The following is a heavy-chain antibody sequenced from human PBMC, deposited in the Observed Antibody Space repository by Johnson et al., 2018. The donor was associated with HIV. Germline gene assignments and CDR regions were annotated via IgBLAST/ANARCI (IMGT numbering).Heavy chain of an antibody. V-gene: IGHV3-15*01. CDR3: AREYEAFDI. J-gene: IGHJ3*02. CDR2: IQSKTDGGTT. CDR1: GFTFNNAW. Sequence: VQLVESGGGLVKPGGSLRLSCAASGFTFNNAWMSWVRQAPGKGLEWVGRIQSKTDGGTTDYAAPVKGRVTISRDDSKNTLFLQMNSLRAEDTAVYYCAREYEAFDIWGQGTMVTVSS.